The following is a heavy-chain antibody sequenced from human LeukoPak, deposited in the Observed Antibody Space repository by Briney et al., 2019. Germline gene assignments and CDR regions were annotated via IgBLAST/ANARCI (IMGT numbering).Heavy chain of an antibody. CDR3: ARHYKRGRQLVFYYYYYYMDV. CDR2: IKQDGSEK. V-gene: IGHV3-7*01. J-gene: IGHJ6*03. CDR1: GFTLSRYW. D-gene: IGHD6-6*01. Sequence: GGALRLSCAASGFTLSRYWMSWVRQAPGKGLEWVANIKQDGSEKYYVDSVKGRFTISRDNAKNSLYLQMNSLRAEDTAVYYCARHYKRGRQLVFYYYYYYMDVWGKGTTVTVSS.